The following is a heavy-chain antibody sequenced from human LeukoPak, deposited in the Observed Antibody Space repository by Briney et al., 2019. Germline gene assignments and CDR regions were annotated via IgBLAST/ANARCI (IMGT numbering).Heavy chain of an antibody. D-gene: IGHD3-10*01. CDR1: GFTFSSYG. Sequence: PGTSLRLSCAASGFTFSSYGMQWVRQAPGKGLEWVAVISYEGSTSYYADSVKGRFTISRDNSKNTLYLQMNGLRAEDTAVYYCATTSPHGSGSYYYYYYYMDVWGKGTTVTISS. CDR2: ISYEGSTS. V-gene: IGHV3-30*03. J-gene: IGHJ6*03. CDR3: ATTSPHGSGSYYYYYYYMDV.